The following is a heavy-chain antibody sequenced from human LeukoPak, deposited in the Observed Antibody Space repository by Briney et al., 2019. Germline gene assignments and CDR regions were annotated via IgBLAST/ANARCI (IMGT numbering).Heavy chain of an antibody. D-gene: IGHD6-25*01. J-gene: IGHJ4*02. CDR2: IYPGGTT. CDR3: ARESSGYYFDY. Sequence: SGGSLRLSCPASGFSVSNNHMTWVRQAPGKGPECVSVIYPGGTTYYADSVKGRFTISRDDSKNTLYLQMHSLRVEDTAVYYCARESSGYYFDYWGQGTLVTVSS. V-gene: IGHV3-53*01. CDR1: GFSVSNNH.